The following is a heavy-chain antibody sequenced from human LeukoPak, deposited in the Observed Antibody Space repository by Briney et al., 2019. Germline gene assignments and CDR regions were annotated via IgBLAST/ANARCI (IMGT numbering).Heavy chain of an antibody. CDR1: GFTFSSYA. D-gene: IGHD2-2*01. CDR3: AKLSGDCSSTGCYPY. V-gene: IGHV3-23*01. J-gene: IGHJ4*02. CDR2: TSAIDGGT. Sequence: GGSLRLSCAVSGFTFSSYAMSWVRQAPGKGLQWISTTSAIDGGTYYADSVKGRFTVSRDNSKNTLYLQMNSRRVEDTAVYYCAKLSGDCSSTGCYPYWGQGTLVTVSS.